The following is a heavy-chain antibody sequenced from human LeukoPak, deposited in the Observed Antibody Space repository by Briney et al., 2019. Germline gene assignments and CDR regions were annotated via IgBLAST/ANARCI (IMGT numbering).Heavy chain of an antibody. J-gene: IGHJ4*02. CDR2: IYYSGST. CDR1: GGSISSGDYY. CDR3: ARVGYCSGGSCYDY. V-gene: IGHV4-30-4*08. Sequence: KTSETLSLTCTVSGGSISSGDYYWSWIRQPPGKGLEWIGYIYYSGSTYYNPSLKSRVTISVDTSKNQFSLKPSSVTAADTAVYYCARVGYCSGGSCYDYWGQGTLVTVSS. D-gene: IGHD2-15*01.